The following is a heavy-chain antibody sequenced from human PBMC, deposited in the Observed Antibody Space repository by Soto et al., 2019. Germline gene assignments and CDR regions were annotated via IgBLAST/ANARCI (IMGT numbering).Heavy chain of an antibody. CDR3: AKGSSQWLDCIDY. Sequence: EVQLLESGGGLVQPGGSLRLSCAASGFTFSSYAMSWVRQAPGKGLEWVSAISGSGGSTYYADSVKGRFTISRDNSKTTLYLQMNSLRAEDTAVYYCAKGSSQWLDCIDYWGQGTLVTVSS. D-gene: IGHD6-19*01. CDR1: GFTFSSYA. V-gene: IGHV3-23*01. CDR2: ISGSGGST. J-gene: IGHJ4*02.